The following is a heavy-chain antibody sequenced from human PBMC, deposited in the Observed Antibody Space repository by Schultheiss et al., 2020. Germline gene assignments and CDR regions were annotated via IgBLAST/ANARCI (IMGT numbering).Heavy chain of an antibody. J-gene: IGHJ4*02. CDR1: GFTFSSYA. CDR2: ISYDGSNK. CDR3: ARGRSQLLTYYFDY. D-gene: IGHD2-2*01. Sequence: GGSLRLSCAASGFTFSSYAMHWVRQAPGKGLEWVAVISYDGSNKYYADSVKGRFTISRDNSKNTLYLQMNSLRAEDTAVYYCARGRSQLLTYYFDYWGQGSLVTVSS. V-gene: IGHV3-30-3*01.